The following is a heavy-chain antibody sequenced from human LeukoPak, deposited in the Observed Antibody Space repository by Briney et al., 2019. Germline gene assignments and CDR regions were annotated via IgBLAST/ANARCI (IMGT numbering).Heavy chain of an antibody. Sequence: TGGSLRLSCLASGFTVSSDYMSWVRQAPGKGLEWVSVIYSGGSTYYADSVKGRFTISRDHSKNTLYLQMNSLRAEDTAVYYCARGGPEDAFDIWGQGTMVTVSS. CDR2: IYSGGST. CDR3: ARGGPEDAFDI. CDR1: GFTVSSDY. J-gene: IGHJ3*02. V-gene: IGHV3-66*01. D-gene: IGHD1-14*01.